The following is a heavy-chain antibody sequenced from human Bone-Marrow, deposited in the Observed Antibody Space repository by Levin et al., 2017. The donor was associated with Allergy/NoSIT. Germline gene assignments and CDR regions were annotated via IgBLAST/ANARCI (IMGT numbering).Heavy chain of an antibody. CDR2: INPSGGGT. Sequence: ASVNVSCKASGNTFSTDFIHWVRQAPGQGLEWMGIINPSGGGTSYAQKFQGRVTMTSDTSTSTVYMELSSLRSEDTAVYYCARDRDSSGWSSTWGQGTLVTVSS. V-gene: IGHV1-46*01. J-gene: IGHJ5*02. CDR3: ARDRDSSGWSST. D-gene: IGHD6-19*01. CDR1: GNTFSTDF.